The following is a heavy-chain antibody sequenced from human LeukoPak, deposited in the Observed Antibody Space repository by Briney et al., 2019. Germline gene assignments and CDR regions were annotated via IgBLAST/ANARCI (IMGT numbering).Heavy chain of an antibody. D-gene: IGHD3-22*01. Sequence: ASVKVSCKASGYTFTSYAMHWVRQAPGQRLEWMGWISAGNGNTKYSPEFQGRVTITRDTSASTAYMELSSLRSEDTAVYYCANPRYDSSGYYYVDWGQGTLVTVSS. CDR3: ANPRYDSSGYYYVD. CDR2: ISAGNGNT. V-gene: IGHV1-3*01. J-gene: IGHJ4*02. CDR1: GYTFTSYA.